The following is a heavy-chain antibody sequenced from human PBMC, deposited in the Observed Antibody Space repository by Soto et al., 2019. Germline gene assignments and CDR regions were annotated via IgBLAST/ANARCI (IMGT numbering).Heavy chain of an antibody. Sequence: GGSMRLSCTAAGLNFSSYSMNWVRQETGKGLEWVSSISSSSSYIYYADSVKGRFTISRDNAKNSLYLQMNSLRAEDTAVYYCARASDSSGYSGPFYYYYGMNVWGQGTTVTVSS. CDR1: GLNFSSYS. D-gene: IGHD3-22*01. J-gene: IGHJ6*02. CDR2: ISSSSSYI. V-gene: IGHV3-21*01. CDR3: ARASDSSGYSGPFYYYYGMNV.